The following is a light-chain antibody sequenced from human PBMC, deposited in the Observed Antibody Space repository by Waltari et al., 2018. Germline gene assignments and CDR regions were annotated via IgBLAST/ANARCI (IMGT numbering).Light chain of an antibody. J-gene: IGLJ1*01. CDR3: SSYTSNRLFV. CDR1: SSDIGAYNY. Sequence: QSALTQPASVSGSPGQSITISCTGTSSDIGAYNYVSWYQQHPGKDPKLIIYDVSDRPSGVSTRFSGSKSGNTASLTISGLQDEDEAVYHCSSYTSNRLFVFGTGTTLTVL. CDR2: DVS. V-gene: IGLV2-14*01.